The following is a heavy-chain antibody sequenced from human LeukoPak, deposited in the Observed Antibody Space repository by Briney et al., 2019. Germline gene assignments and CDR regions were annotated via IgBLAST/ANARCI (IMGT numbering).Heavy chain of an antibody. V-gene: IGHV3-30*04. Sequence: PGGSLRLSCAASGFTFSSYVMHWVRQAPGKGLEWVAIISYDGSNEYYADSVKGRFTISRDNSKNTLYLQMNSLRAADTAVYYCARGGQLVLIFDYWGQGTLVTVSS. CDR2: ISYDGSNE. D-gene: IGHD6-6*01. CDR1: GFTFSSYV. J-gene: IGHJ4*02. CDR3: ARGGQLVLIFDY.